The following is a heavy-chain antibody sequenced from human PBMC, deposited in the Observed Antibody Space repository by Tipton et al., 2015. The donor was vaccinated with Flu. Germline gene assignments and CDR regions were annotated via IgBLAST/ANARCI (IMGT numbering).Heavy chain of an antibody. V-gene: IGHV4-34*01. CDR2: INHSGST. J-gene: IGHJ4*02. D-gene: IGHD2-2*01. CDR1: GGSFSGYYY. CDR3: ARDVAAVPAAIRD. Sequence: TLSLTCAVYGGSFSGYYYWSWIRQPPGKGLEWIGEINHSGSTNYNPSLKGRITISADTSKTQLSLKLSSVTAADTAVYYCARDVAAVPAAIRDWGQGTLVTVSS.